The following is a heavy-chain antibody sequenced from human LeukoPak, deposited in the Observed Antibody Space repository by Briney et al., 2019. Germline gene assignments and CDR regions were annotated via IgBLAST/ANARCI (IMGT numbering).Heavy chain of an antibody. J-gene: IGHJ4*02. CDR2: ISYSGST. CDR3: ARLSPYLGSGSSASPDDF. D-gene: IGHD3-10*01. V-gene: IGHV4-39*01. CDR1: GGPISSSPYY. Sequence: PSETLSLTCTVSGGPISSSPYYWGWIRQPPGKGLEWIGSISYSGSTFYNPSLKSRLTISVDTSKNQFSLKLSSLTAADTAVFYCARLSPYLGSGSSASPDDFWGQGTLVTVSS.